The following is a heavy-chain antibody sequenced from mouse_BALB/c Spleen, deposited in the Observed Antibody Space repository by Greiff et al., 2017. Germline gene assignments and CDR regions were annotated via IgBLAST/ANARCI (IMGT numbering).Heavy chain of an antibody. CDR2: IWGGGST. Sequence: QVQLKESGPGLVAPSQSLSITCTVSGFSFTDYGVSWIRQPPGKGLEWLGVIWGGGSTYYNSALKSSLSISKDNSKSQVFLKMNSLQTDDTAMYYCAKHRGTYYRYDRGGFDDWGQGTTLTVSS. D-gene: IGHD2-14*01. V-gene: IGHV2-6-5*01. J-gene: IGHJ2*01. CDR3: AKHRGTYYRYDRGGFDD. CDR1: GFSFTDYG.